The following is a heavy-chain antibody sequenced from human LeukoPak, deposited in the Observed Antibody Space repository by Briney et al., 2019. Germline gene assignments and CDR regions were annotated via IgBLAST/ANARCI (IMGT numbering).Heavy chain of an antibody. CDR1: GYSFTTSW. V-gene: IGHV5-51*01. Sequence: GESLKISCKSSGYSFTTSWIGWVRQMPGKGLEWMGIIFPGDSDTRYSPSFQGQVTISADRSISTAYLQWGSLKASDSAMYYCTRLTCSSSTCPPGYWGQGTSVTVSS. CDR2: IFPGDSDT. CDR3: TRLTCSSSTCPPGY. J-gene: IGHJ4*02. D-gene: IGHD2-2*01.